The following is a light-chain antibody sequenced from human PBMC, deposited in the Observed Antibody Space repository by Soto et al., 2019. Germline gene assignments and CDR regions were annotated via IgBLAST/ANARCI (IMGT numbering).Light chain of an antibody. CDR3: QQYAYWPET. V-gene: IGKV3-15*01. Sequence: EIVMTQSPATLSVSTGERATLSCRASQSVSSNLAWYQQKPGQAPRLLIYGASTRATGIPARFSGSGSGTEFTLTISSLQSEDFAVYYCQQYAYWPETFGQGTKVDI. CDR2: GAS. CDR1: QSVSSN. J-gene: IGKJ1*01.